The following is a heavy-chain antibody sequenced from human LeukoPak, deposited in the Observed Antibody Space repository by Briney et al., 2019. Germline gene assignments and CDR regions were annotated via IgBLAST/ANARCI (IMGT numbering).Heavy chain of an antibody. CDR1: GGSFSDYW. V-gene: IGHV4-34*01. CDR3: WSIAVAGTRNY. Sequence: SETLSLTCAVYGGSFSDYWWTWIRQSPGKGLEWIGEVNHSGRTNYNPSLKSRVSISVDRSKKQFSLKLTSVTAADTAVYYCWSIAVAGTRNYWGQGTLVTVSS. D-gene: IGHD6-19*01. J-gene: IGHJ4*02. CDR2: VNHSGRT.